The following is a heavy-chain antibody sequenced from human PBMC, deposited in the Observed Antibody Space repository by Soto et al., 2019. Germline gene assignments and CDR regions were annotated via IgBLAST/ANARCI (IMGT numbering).Heavy chain of an antibody. CDR3: ARPDYDSGSYPDY. CDR1: GFTVSSYD. J-gene: IGHJ4*02. Sequence: QVQRVESGGGVVQPGRSLRLSCTASGFTVSSYDMHWVRQAPGKGLEWVAVISYDGSNKYYADSVKGRFTISRDNSKNTLFLQMNSLRAEDTAVYYCARPDYDSGSYPDYWGQGTLVTVSA. V-gene: IGHV3-30-3*01. D-gene: IGHD3-10*01. CDR2: ISYDGSNK.